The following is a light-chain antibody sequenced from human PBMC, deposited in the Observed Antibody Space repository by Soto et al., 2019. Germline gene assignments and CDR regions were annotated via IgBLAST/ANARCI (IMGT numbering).Light chain of an antibody. Sequence: IQMTKSASSLSASLGGRVTIPCQASQDIRLYLNWYQHKTGQAPKIMIYDASQLETGVPSKFRGSGSGTEFTFTINNLQAEAIGTYYCQHYNSLPITFGQGTRLEIK. CDR1: QDIRLY. CDR3: QHYNSLPIT. CDR2: DAS. V-gene: IGKV1-33*01. J-gene: IGKJ5*01.